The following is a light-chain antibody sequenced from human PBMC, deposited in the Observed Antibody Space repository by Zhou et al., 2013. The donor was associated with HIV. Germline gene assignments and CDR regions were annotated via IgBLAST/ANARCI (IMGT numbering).Light chain of an antibody. CDR3: QQYGTSPVT. J-gene: IGKJ2*01. Sequence: EIVLTQSPGTLSLSPGERATLSCRASQSVSSSYLAWYQQKPGQAPRLLIYGASTRAPGVPARFSGSGSGTEFTLTISSLQSEDFAVYSCQQYGTSPVTFGQGTKLEIK. CDR1: QSVSSSY. V-gene: IGKV3-20*01. CDR2: GAS.